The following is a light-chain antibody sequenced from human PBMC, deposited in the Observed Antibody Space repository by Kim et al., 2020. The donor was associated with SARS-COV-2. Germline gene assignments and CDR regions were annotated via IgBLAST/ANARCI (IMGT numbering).Light chain of an antibody. J-gene: IGKJ2*01. CDR1: QGISTR. V-gene: IGKV1-12*01. CDR3: QQADSFPYT. CDR2: AAS. Sequence: SPSVGDRVTITCRASQGISTRLAWYQQKPGSAPNLLISAASTLPSGVPPRFSGSGSGTDFTLTISSLQPEDSATYYCQQADSFPYTFGQGTKLEI.